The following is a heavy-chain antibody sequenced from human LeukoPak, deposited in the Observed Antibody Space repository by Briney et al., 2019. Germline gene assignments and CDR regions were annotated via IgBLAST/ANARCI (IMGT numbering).Heavy chain of an antibody. V-gene: IGHV3-30*04. D-gene: IGHD2-2*02. Sequence: GRSLRLSCAASGFTFSSYAMHWVRQAPGKGLEWVAVISCDGSNKYYADSVKGRFTISRDNSKNTLYLQMNSLRAEDTAVYYCARDLRDIVVVPAAIAGGFDPWGQGTLVTVSS. CDR1: GFTFSSYA. CDR3: ARDLRDIVVVPAAIAGGFDP. J-gene: IGHJ5*02. CDR2: ISCDGSNK.